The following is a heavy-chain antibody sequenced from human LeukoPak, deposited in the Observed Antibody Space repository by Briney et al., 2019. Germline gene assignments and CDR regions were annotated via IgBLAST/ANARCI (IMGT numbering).Heavy chain of an antibody. CDR1: GFTFSSYA. V-gene: IGHV3-21*01. CDR2: ISSSSSYI. Sequence: PGGSLRLSCAASGFTFSSYAMHWVRQAPGKGLEWVSSISSSSSYIYYADSVKGRFTISRDNAKNSLYLQMNSLRAEDTAVYYCARDKDPGDTAMPMDAFDIWGQGTMVTVSS. CDR3: ARDKDPGDTAMPMDAFDI. D-gene: IGHD5-18*01. J-gene: IGHJ3*02.